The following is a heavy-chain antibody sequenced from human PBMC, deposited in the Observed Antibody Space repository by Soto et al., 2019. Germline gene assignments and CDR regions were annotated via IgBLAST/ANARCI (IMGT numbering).Heavy chain of an antibody. CDR2: ISGGGDAP. V-gene: IGHV3-23*01. CDR3: ARKVPGSTSRPDYWYFDL. CDR1: GFTFINYA. J-gene: IGHJ2*01. D-gene: IGHD3-10*01. Sequence: EVQLLESGGGLVQPGGYLRLSCAGSGFTFINYAMNWVRQAPGKGLEWVATISGGGDAPFFADSVRGRFTISRDNSKNTVTLQMNNLAVDDTVVYFCARKVPGSTSRPDYWYFDLWGRGTLVTVSS.